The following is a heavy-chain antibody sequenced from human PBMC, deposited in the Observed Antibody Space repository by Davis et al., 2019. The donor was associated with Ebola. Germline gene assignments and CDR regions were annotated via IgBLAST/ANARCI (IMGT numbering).Heavy chain of an antibody. CDR2: INSDGSST. CDR3: ARDVDTGAYMDV. V-gene: IGHV3-74*01. CDR1: GFTFSSYS. Sequence: GESLKISCAASGFTFSSYSMNWVRQAPGKGLVWVSRINSDGSSTSYADSVKGRFTISRDNAKNTLYLQMNSLRAEDTAVYYCARDVDTGAYMDVWGKGTTVTVSS. D-gene: IGHD5-18*01. J-gene: IGHJ6*03.